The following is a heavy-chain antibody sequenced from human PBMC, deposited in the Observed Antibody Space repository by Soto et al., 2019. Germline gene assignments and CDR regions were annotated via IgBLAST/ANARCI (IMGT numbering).Heavy chain of an antibody. D-gene: IGHD6-13*01. V-gene: IGHV1-69*06. Sequence: QVQLVQSGAEVKKPGSSVKVSCKASGGTFSSYAISWVRQAPGQGLEWMGGIIPIFGTANYAQKFQGRVTINTNKSTSKDSMELSSLISDDTAVYYCARDGYSRRWQSLAGYYFDYWGQGTLVPVSS. CDR3: ARDGYSRRWQSLAGYYFDY. J-gene: IGHJ4*02. CDR1: GGTFSSYA. CDR2: IIPIFGTA.